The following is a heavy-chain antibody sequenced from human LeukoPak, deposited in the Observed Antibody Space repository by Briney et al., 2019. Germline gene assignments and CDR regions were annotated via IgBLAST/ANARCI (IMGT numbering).Heavy chain of an antibody. Sequence: ASVTVSCKASGYTFTGYYMHWVRQAPGQGLEWMGWINPNRGDTNYAQKFQGRVTMTRDTSISTAYMELSRLRSDDTAVYYCARILTPYGDYVYYWGQGTLVTVSS. CDR2: INPNRGDT. V-gene: IGHV1-2*02. CDR1: GYTFTGYY. J-gene: IGHJ4*02. CDR3: ARILTPYGDYVYY. D-gene: IGHD4-17*01.